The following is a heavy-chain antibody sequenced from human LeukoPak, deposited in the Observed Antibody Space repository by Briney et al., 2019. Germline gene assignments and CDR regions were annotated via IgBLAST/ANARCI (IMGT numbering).Heavy chain of an antibody. Sequence: ASVKVSCKASGYTFTNYTVNWVRQAPGQGLEYMGWINTNTGNPTYAPGFAGRFVFPLDTSVTTTYLQINSLKAADSAVYYCTRGNDTTGYFTYWGQGTLVTVSS. CDR2: INTNTGNP. V-gene: IGHV7-4-1*02. CDR1: GYTFTNYT. J-gene: IGHJ4*02. CDR3: TRGNDTTGYFTY. D-gene: IGHD3-9*01.